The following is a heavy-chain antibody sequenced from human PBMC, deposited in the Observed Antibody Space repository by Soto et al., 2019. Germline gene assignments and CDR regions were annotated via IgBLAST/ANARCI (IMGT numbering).Heavy chain of an antibody. Sequence: QVHLVQSGAEVKKPWASVKVSCMASGYNFIAQNIHWVRQAPGLGLEWMGKMNHNSGCYDYAQEFQVRVTVTRDTSISTVYMELTSLKSDDTAVYYCALERHLNAPSDAFDLWGQGTMVIVSS. CDR2: MNHNSGCY. CDR3: ALERHLNAPSDAFDL. CDR1: GYNFIAQN. J-gene: IGHJ3*01. V-gene: IGHV1-2*02. D-gene: IGHD1-1*01.